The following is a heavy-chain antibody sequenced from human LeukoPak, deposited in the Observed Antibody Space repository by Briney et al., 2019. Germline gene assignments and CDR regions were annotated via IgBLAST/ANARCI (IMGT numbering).Heavy chain of an antibody. Sequence: GASVKVSCKASGGTFSSYAISWVRQAPGQGLEWMGGIIPIFGTANYAQKFQGRVTITTDESTSTAYMELSSLRSEDTAVYYCARVLNIAAAGGAFDIWGQGTMVTVSS. CDR3: ARVLNIAAAGGAFDI. CDR2: IIPIFGTA. D-gene: IGHD6-13*01. J-gene: IGHJ3*02. CDR1: GGTFSSYA. V-gene: IGHV1-69*05.